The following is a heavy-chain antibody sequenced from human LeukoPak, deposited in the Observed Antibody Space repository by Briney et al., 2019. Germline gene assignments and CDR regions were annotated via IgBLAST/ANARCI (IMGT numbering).Heavy chain of an antibody. CDR3: AGTGLFFDY. CDR1: AASISGYY. D-gene: IGHD7-27*01. CDR2: MYYSGGT. V-gene: IGHV4-59*07. J-gene: IGHJ4*02. Sequence: PSDTLSLTCRVSAASISGYYWSWIRQPPGKGLEWIGHMYYSGGTTYNPSLKSRVSISLDTSKKHFSLKLSSVTAADTAVYYCAGTGLFFDYWSQGTLVTVSS.